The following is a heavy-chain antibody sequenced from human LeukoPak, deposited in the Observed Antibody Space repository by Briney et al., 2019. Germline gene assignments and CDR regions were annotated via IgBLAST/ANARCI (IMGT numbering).Heavy chain of an antibody. CDR3: ARGREEYGDYIVYFDY. Sequence: QTGGSLRLSCAASGFTVSSNYMSWVRQAPGKGLEWVSVIYSGGSTYYADSVKGRFTISRDNSKNTLYLQMNSLRAEDTAVYYCARGREEYGDYIVYFDYWGQGTPVTVSS. D-gene: IGHD4-17*01. V-gene: IGHV3-53*01. CDR2: IYSGGST. J-gene: IGHJ4*02. CDR1: GFTVSSNY.